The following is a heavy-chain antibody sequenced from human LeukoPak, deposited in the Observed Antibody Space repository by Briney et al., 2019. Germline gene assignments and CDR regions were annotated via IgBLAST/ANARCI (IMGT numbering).Heavy chain of an antibody. J-gene: IGHJ4*02. CDR1: GFTFSSYA. V-gene: IGHV4-34*01. Sequence: GSLRLSCAASGFTFSSYAMSWIRQPPGKGLEWIGEINHSGSTNYNPSLKSRVTISVDTSKNQFSLKLSSVTAADTAVYYCARGNVTVAGGAFDYWGQGTLVTVSS. CDR2: INHSGST. CDR3: ARGNVTVAGGAFDY. D-gene: IGHD6-19*01.